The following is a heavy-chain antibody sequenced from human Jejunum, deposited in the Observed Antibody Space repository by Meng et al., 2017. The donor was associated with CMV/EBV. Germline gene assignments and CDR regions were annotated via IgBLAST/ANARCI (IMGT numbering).Heavy chain of an antibody. J-gene: IGHJ4*02. CDR1: GYTFTNYG. D-gene: IGHD1-26*01. V-gene: IGHV1-18*01. CDR3: ARVEVGITSGNY. Sequence: AQLVQSGGEVKKPRASVKVSCKASGYTFTNYGITWVRQAPGQGLEWMGWISAYNGDTNYAQTLQGRVTMTTDTSTSTAYMELRSLRPDDTAVYYCARVEVGITSGNYWGQGTLVTVSS. CDR2: ISAYNGDT.